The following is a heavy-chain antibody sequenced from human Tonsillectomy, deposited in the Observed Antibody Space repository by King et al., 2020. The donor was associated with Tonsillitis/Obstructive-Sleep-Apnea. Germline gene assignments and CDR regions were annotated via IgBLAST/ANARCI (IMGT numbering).Heavy chain of an antibody. D-gene: IGHD6-6*01. J-gene: IGHJ4*02. CDR1: GFTFSSYA. Sequence: VQLVESGGGLVQPGGSLRLSCAASGFTFSSYAMSWVRQAPGKGLEWVSAISGSGGRTYYADSVKGRFTISRDNSKNTLYLQMNSLRAEDTAAYYCSREESIAAFFDYWGQGALGTVSS. CDR3: SREESIAAFFDY. V-gene: IGHV3-23*04. CDR2: ISGSGGRT.